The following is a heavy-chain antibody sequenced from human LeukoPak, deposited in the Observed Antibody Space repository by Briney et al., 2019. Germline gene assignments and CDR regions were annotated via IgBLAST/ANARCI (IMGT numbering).Heavy chain of an antibody. Sequence: GESLKISCTGYSFTTYWIGWVRQMPGKGLEWMGIIYPADSTAHYSPSFQGQVTISADKSISTAYLQWSSLKASDTAMYYCARGDSSTWYEYWGQGTLVTVSS. J-gene: IGHJ4*02. CDR1: GYSFTTYW. CDR3: ARGDSSTWYEY. V-gene: IGHV5-51*01. D-gene: IGHD6-13*01. CDR2: IYPADSTA.